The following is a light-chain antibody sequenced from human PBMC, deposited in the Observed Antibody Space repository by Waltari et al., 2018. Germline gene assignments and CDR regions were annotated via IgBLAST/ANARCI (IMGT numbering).Light chain of an antibody. J-gene: IGLJ3*02. Sequence: QSVLTQPPPVSGAPGQRVTISCTGSRSNIGAGYDVHWYHHLPGTAPKLLIYGNTNRPSGVPDQFSGSKSGTSASLVITGLQAEDEANYYCQSYDTRLGAWVFGGGTKLTVL. V-gene: IGLV1-40*01. CDR3: QSYDTRLGAWV. CDR1: RSNIGAGYD. CDR2: GNT.